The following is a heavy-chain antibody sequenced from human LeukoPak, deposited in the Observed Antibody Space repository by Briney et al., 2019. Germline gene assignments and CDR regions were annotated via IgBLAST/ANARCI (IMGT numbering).Heavy chain of an antibody. CDR1: GGSFSGYY. V-gene: IGHV4-34*01. J-gene: IGHJ5*02. Sequence: SETLSLTCAVYGGSFSGYYWSWIRQPPGKGLEWIGEINHSGSTNYNPSLKSRVTISVDTSKNQFSLKLSSVTAADTAVYYCARRVVVAATAHTRWFDPWGQGTLVTVSS. CDR2: INHSGST. CDR3: ARRVVVAATAHTRWFDP. D-gene: IGHD2-15*01.